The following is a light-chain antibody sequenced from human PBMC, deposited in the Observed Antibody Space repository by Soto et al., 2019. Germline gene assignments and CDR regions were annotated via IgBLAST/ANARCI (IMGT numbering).Light chain of an antibody. CDR1: SSNIGSHT. Sequence: QPVLTQPPSASGTPGQRVTISCFGSSSNIGSHTINWYQQLPGTAPKLLIYSNSQRPSGVPDRFSGSKSGTSASLAISGLQSEDEADYFCVAWDDSLHGVVFGGGTKVTVL. CDR2: SNS. CDR3: VAWDDSLHGVV. J-gene: IGLJ2*01. V-gene: IGLV1-44*01.